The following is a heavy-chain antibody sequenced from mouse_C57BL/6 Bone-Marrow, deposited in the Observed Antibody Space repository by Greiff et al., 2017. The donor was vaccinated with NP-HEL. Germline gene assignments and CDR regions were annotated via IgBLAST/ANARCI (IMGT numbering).Heavy chain of an antibody. D-gene: IGHD2-12*01. V-gene: IGHV5-6*01. CDR3: ARAPLRPGY. CDR1: GFTFSSYG. J-gene: IGHJ2*01. CDR2: ISSGGSYT. Sequence: EVMLVESGGDLVKPGGSLKLSCAASGFTFSSYGMSWVRQTPDKRLEWVATISSGGSYTYYPDSVKGRFTISRDNAKNTLYLQMSSLKSEDTAMYYCARAPLRPGYWGQGTTLTVSS.